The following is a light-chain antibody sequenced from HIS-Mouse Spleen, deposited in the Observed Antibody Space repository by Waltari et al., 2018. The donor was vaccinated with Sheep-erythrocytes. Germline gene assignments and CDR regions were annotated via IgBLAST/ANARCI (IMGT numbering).Light chain of an antibody. CDR3: QSYDSSLSGSV. CDR1: SSDVGGYNY. Sequence: QSALTQPRSVSGSPGQSVTISCTGTSSDVGGYNYFSWYQQHPGKAPKLMIYDVSKRPSGVPDRFSGSKSGTSASLAITGLQAEDEADYYCQSYDSSLSGSVFGGGTKLTVL. J-gene: IGLJ2*01. V-gene: IGLV2-11*01. CDR2: DVS.